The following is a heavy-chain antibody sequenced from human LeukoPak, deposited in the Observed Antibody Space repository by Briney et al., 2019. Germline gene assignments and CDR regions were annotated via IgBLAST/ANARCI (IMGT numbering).Heavy chain of an antibody. D-gene: IGHD1-26*01. CDR1: GLTFSNYA. J-gene: IGHJ6*03. V-gene: IGHV3-7*01. Sequence: GGSLRLSCAVSGLTFSNYAMSWVRQAPGKELEWVANVKQDGSEKYYVDSVEGRFTISRDNAKNSLYLQMNSLRAEDTAVYYCARDPGQREGHYYYYYMDVWGKGTTVTVSS. CDR3: ARDPGQREGHYYYYYMDV. CDR2: VKQDGSEK.